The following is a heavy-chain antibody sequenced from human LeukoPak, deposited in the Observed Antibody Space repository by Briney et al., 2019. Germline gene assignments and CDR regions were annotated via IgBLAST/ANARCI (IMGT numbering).Heavy chain of an antibody. D-gene: IGHD1-26*01. CDR2: IYYTGST. CDR3: ARVPVNIWENWFDP. V-gene: IGHV4-39*07. J-gene: IGHJ5*02. CDR1: GGSISSYS. Sequence: PSETLSLTCTVSGGSISSYSWGWIRQPPGKGLEWVGNIYYTGSTYYNPSLKSRVTISVDTSKNRFSLKLSSVTAADTAVYYCARVPVNIWENWFDPWGQGTLVTVSS.